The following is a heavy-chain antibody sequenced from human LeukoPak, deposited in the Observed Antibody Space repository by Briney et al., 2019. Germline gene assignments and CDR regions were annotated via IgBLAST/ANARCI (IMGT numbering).Heavy chain of an antibody. V-gene: IGHV3-66*02. CDR1: GFTVSSTY. Sequence: GGSLRLSCAASGFTVSSTYMSWVRQAPGKGLEWVSAIYSGGSTYYADSVKGRFTISRDNSKNTLYLQMNSLRAEDTAVYYCAKALSYYYMDVWGKGTTVTVSS. CDR3: AKALSYYYMDV. J-gene: IGHJ6*03. CDR2: IYSGGST.